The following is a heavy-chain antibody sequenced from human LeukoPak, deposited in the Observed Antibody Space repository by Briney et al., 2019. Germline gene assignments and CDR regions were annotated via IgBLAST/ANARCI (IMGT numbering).Heavy chain of an antibody. CDR2: ISGSGDNT. D-gene: IGHD5-12*01. Sequence: GGSLRLSCAASGFTFSSYAMSWVRQAPGKGLEWVSGISGSGDNTYYADSVKGRFTISRDNAKNTLYLQMNSLRAEDTAVYYCARASSGYDLFDYWGQGTLVTVSS. V-gene: IGHV3-23*01. CDR3: ARASSGYDLFDY. CDR1: GFTFSSYA. J-gene: IGHJ4*02.